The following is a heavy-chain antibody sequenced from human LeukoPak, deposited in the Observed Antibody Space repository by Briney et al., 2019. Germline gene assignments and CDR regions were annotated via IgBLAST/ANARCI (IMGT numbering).Heavy chain of an antibody. J-gene: IGHJ4*02. V-gene: IGHV1-24*01. Sequence: GASVEVSCKVSGYTLTELSMHWVRQAPGKGVEWMGGFDPEDGETIYAQKFQGRVTMTEDTSTDTAYMELSSLRSEDTAVYYCARGVLRIVGATYSDYWGQGTLVTVSS. CDR2: FDPEDGET. CDR3: ARGVLRIVGATYSDY. D-gene: IGHD1-26*01. CDR1: GYTLTELS.